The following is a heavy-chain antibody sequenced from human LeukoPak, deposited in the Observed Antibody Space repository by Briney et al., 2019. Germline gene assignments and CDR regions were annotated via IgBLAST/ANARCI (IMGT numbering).Heavy chain of an antibody. V-gene: IGHV1-69*13. D-gene: IGHD2-15*01. J-gene: IGHJ3*02. Sequence: ASVKVSCKASGGTFSSYAISWVRQAPGQGLEWMGGIIPIFGTANYAQKFQGRVTITADESTSTAYMELSSLGSEDTAVYYCARSGYCSGGSCRSAFDIWGQGTMVTVSS. CDR3: ARSGYCSGGSCRSAFDI. CDR2: IIPIFGTA. CDR1: GGTFSSYA.